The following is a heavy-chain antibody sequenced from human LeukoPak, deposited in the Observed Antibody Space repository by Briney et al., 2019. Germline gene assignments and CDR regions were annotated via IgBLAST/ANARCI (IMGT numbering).Heavy chain of an antibody. D-gene: IGHD1-26*01. J-gene: IGHJ3*02. CDR2: IYYSGST. CDR1: GGSISSHY. Sequence: SETLFLTCTVSGGSISSHYWSWIRQPPGKGLEWTGYIYYSGSTNYNPSLKSRVTISVDTSKNQYSLKLSSVPAADTAVYYCARGWWGLLDASRDDAFDIWGQGTMVTVSS. V-gene: IGHV4-59*11. CDR3: ARGWWGLLDASRDDAFDI.